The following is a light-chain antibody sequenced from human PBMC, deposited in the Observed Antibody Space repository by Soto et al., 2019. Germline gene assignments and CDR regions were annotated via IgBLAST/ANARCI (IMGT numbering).Light chain of an antibody. V-gene: IGKV1-5*03. J-gene: IGKJ1*01. CDR2: KAS. Sequence: DIQMTQSPSTLSASVGDRVTLTCRASQSISNWLAWYEQKPGKAPKLLIYKASSLESGVPSRFSGSGSGTEFTLTISSLQPDDFGTYYCQEYNSYSEAFGQGTKVDIK. CDR1: QSISNW. CDR3: QEYNSYSEA.